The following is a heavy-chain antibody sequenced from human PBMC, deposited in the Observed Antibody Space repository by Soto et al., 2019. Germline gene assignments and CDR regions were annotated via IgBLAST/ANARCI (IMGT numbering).Heavy chain of an antibody. CDR1: GFTFSSYG. CDR3: AKDRRIVVTAIIDY. D-gene: IGHD2-21*02. CDR2: ISYDGSNK. V-gene: IGHV3-30*18. Sequence: PGGSLRLSCAASGFTFSSYGMHWVRPAPGKGLEWVAVISYDGSNKYYADSVKGRFTISRDNSKNTLYLQMNSLRAEDTAVYYCAKDRRIVVTAIIDYWGQGTLVTVSS. J-gene: IGHJ4*02.